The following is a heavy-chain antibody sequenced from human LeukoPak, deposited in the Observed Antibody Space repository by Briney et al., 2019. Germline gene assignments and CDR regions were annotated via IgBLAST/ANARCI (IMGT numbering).Heavy chain of an antibody. Sequence: ASVKVSCKASGYTFTSYGISWVRQAPGQGLERMGWISAYNGNTNYAQKLQGRVTMTTDTSTSTAYMELRSLRSDDTAVYYCARDHAVAGDNWFDPWGQGTLVTVSS. D-gene: IGHD6-19*01. CDR2: ISAYNGNT. CDR1: GYTFTSYG. J-gene: IGHJ5*02. V-gene: IGHV1-18*01. CDR3: ARDHAVAGDNWFDP.